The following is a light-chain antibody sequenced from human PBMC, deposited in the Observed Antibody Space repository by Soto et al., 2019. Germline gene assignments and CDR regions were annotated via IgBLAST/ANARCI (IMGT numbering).Light chain of an antibody. CDR1: SSDVGGYNY. V-gene: IGLV2-14*01. Sequence: QSALTQPASVSGSPGQSITISCTGTSSDVGGYNYVSWYQQHPGKAPKLMIYEVSNRPSGVSNRFSGSQSGNTASLTISGLQAEDEAYYYCSSYTSSSTLVFGTGTKLTVL. CDR2: EVS. J-gene: IGLJ1*01. CDR3: SSYTSSSTLV.